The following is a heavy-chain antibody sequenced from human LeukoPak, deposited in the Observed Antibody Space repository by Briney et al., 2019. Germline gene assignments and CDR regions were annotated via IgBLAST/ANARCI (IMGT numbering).Heavy chain of an antibody. Sequence: QPGGSLRLSCAASGSASGFTSNTYAMSWVRQAPGKGLEWVSAISGSGGSTYYADSVKGRFTISRDNSKNTLYLQMNSLRAEDTAVYYCAKGVTPVHDAFDIWGQGTMVTVSS. CDR1: GFTSNTYA. D-gene: IGHD4-23*01. V-gene: IGHV3-23*01. CDR3: AKGVTPVHDAFDI. CDR2: ISGSGGST. J-gene: IGHJ3*02.